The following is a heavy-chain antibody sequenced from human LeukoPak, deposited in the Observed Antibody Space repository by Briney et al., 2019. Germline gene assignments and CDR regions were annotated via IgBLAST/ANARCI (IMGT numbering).Heavy chain of an antibody. CDR1: GYTFTSYY. D-gene: IGHD2-15*01. CDR3: ARIRSGGSWAVGWFDP. CDR2: INPSGGST. V-gene: IGHV1-46*01. Sequence: ASVKVSCKASGYTFTSYYMHWVRQAPGQGLEWMGIINPSGGSTSYAQKFQGRVTMTRDTSTSTVYMELSSLRSEDTAVYYCARIRSGGSWAVGWFDPWGQGTLVTVSS. J-gene: IGHJ5*02.